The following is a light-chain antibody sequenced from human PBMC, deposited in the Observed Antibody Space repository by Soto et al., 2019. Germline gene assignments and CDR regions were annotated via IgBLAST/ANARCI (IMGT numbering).Light chain of an antibody. CDR1: QTISNY. CDR2: DAS. J-gene: IGKJ3*01. CDR3: QQYDNLLST. Sequence: DIQMTQSASSLSASVGDRVTITCQASQTISNYLNWYQQKPGKAPKLLIYDASNLETGVPSRFSGSGSGTDFTFTISSLQPEDIATYYCQQYDNLLSTFGPGTKVDIK. V-gene: IGKV1-33*01.